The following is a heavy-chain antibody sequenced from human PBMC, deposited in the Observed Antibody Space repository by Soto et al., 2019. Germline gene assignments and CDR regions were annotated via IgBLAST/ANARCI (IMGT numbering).Heavy chain of an antibody. CDR3: ARDRGSSSSWYGPVLYYYGMDV. CDR1: GGTFSSYA. D-gene: IGHD6-13*01. V-gene: IGHV1-69*13. CDR2: IIPIFGTA. Sequence: GASVKVSCKASGGTFSSYAISWVRQAPGQGLEWMGGIIPIFGTANYAQKFQGRVTITADESTSTAYMELSSLRSEDTAVYYCARDRGSSSSWYGPVLYYYGMDVWGQGTTVTVSS. J-gene: IGHJ6*02.